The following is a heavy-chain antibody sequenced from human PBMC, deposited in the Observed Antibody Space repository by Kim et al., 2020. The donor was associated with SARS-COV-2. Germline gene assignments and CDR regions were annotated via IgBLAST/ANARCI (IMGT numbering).Heavy chain of an antibody. CDR1: GFTFSSYA. V-gene: IGHV3-30-3*01. CDR3: ARDFTVTTADYYYGMDV. D-gene: IGHD4-17*01. CDR2: ISYDGSNK. J-gene: IGHJ6*02. Sequence: GGSLRLSCAASGFTFSSYAMHWVRQAPGKGLEWVAVISYDGSNKYYVDSVKGRFTISRDNSKNTLYVQMNSLRAEDTAVYYCARDFTVTTADYYYGMDVWGQGTTVTVS.